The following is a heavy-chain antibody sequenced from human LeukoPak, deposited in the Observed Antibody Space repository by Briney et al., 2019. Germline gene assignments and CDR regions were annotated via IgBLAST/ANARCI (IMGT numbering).Heavy chain of an antibody. D-gene: IGHD2-15*01. CDR2: LYYLGHT. V-gene: IGHV4-61*08. CDR1: GGAISSGGYY. J-gene: IGHJ6*04. Sequence: TLSLTCTVSGGAISSGGYYGSWIRRPPGKGVWGFGYLYYLGHTNYHPSLTSPLTISVDTSTNQFSLKMRSVTAADTAVYYCGRDQVGFKEEALFGMAVWGKGTTVTVSP. CDR3: GRDQVGFKEEALFGMAV.